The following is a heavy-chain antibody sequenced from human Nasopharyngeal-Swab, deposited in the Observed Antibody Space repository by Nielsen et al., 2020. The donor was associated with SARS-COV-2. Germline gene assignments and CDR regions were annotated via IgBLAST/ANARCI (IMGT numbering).Heavy chain of an antibody. V-gene: IGHV3-30*18. CDR2: ISYEGSKK. CDR1: GFSFNNYG. D-gene: IGHD3-10*01. J-gene: IGHJ3*02. CDR3: AKANQLFWFGEFRNDAFDI. Sequence: GESLKISCAASGFSFNNYGMHWVRQAPGKGLEWVAVISYEGSKKYYVDSVKGRFTISRDYSKNTLFPQMNSLRPEDTAVYYCAKANQLFWFGEFRNDAFDIWGQGTMVTVSS.